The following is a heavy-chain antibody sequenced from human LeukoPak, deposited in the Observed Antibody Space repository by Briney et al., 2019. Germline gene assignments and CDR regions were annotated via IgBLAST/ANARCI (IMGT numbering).Heavy chain of an antibody. J-gene: IGHJ4*02. CDR3: ARGFGYGEYISAY. CDR1: GFIFSRYN. CDR2: ISSSSDYI. Sequence: GGSLRLSCAASGFIFSRYNMNWVRQATGKGLEWVSSISSSSDYIYYADSVKGRFTISRDNAKNSLHLQMNSLRAEDTAVYYCARGFGYGEYISAYWGQGTLVTVSS. V-gene: IGHV3-21*01. D-gene: IGHD4-17*01.